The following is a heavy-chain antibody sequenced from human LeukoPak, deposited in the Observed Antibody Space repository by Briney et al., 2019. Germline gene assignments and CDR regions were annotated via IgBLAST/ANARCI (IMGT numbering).Heavy chain of an antibody. CDR3: AKDLPSGWLTKTIVFDY. Sequence: GGSLRLSCAASGFTFSSYAMSWVRQAPRKGLEWVSAISGSGGSTYYADSVKGRFTISRDNSKNTLYLQMNSLRAEDTAVYYCAKDLPSGWLTKTIVFDYWGQGTLVTVSS. V-gene: IGHV3-23*01. CDR2: ISGSGGST. J-gene: IGHJ4*02. CDR1: GFTFSSYA. D-gene: IGHD6-19*01.